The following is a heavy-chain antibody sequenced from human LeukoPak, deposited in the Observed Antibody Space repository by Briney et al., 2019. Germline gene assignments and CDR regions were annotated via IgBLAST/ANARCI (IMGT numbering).Heavy chain of an antibody. CDR1: GYIFTSFY. Sequence: ASVRGSCKASGYIFTSFYIHCVRQVPGDGLEWMGVIYASAAITTYAQKFPGGLIMTADTSTNTVYLELRSLRSDDTAVYYCAREGPFGERPGSYYDYWSGEANTWFDPWGQGTLVTVSS. CDR3: AREGPFGERPGSYYDYWSGEANTWFDP. J-gene: IGHJ5*02. D-gene: IGHD3-3*01. CDR2: IYASAAIT. V-gene: IGHV1-46*01.